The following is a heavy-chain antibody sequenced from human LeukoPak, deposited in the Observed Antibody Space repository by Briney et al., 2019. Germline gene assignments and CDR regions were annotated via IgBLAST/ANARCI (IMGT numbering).Heavy chain of an antibody. CDR3: ARDGINTALYYFDY. V-gene: IGHV1-2*02. J-gene: IGHJ4*02. CDR1: GYTFTGYY. CDR2: INPNSGGT. Sequence: ASVKVSCKASGYTFTGYYMHWVRQAPGQGLEWMGWINPNSGGTNYAQKFQGRVTMTRDTSISTAYMELSRLRSDDTAVYYCARDGINTALYYFDYWGQGTLVTVSS. D-gene: IGHD1-26*01.